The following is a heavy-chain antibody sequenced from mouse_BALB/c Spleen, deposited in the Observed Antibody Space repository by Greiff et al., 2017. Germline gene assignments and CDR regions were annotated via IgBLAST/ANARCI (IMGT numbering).Heavy chain of an antibody. J-gene: IGHJ4*01. Sequence: VQRVESGAELAKPGASVKMSCKASGYTFTSYWMHWVKQRPGQGLEWIGYINPSTGYTEYNQKFKDKATLTADKSSSTAYMQLSSLTSEDSAVYYCAREATVVADYYAMDYWGQGTSVTVSS. CDR2: INPSTGYT. CDR1: GYTFTSYW. V-gene: IGHV1-7*01. CDR3: AREATVVADYYAMDY. D-gene: IGHD1-1*01.